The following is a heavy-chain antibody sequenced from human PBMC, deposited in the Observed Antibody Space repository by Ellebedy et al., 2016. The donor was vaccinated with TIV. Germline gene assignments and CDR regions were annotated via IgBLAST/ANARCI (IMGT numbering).Heavy chain of an antibody. Sequence: ASVKVSCKASGYTFTSYGIYWVRQAPGQGLEWMEWISPYNGNTNYAQKIQGRVTMTTDTSTSTAYMELRSLRSDDTAVYYCARDFYETDHWFDTFDIWGQGTMVAVSS. CDR2: ISPYNGNT. CDR3: ARDFYETDHWFDTFDI. V-gene: IGHV1-18*01. CDR1: GYTFTSYG. J-gene: IGHJ3*02. D-gene: IGHD2/OR15-2a*01.